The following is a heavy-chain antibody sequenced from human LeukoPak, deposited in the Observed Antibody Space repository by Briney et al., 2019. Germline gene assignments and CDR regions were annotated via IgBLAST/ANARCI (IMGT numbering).Heavy chain of an antibody. V-gene: IGHV3-74*01. Sequence: GGSLRLPCAASGFTFSNYWVHWVRQAPGKGLVWVSRINPDGSTINYADSVKGRFTISRDNAKNTLYLQMNSLRAEDTAVYYCATAGNYRFDYWGRGTLVTVSS. J-gene: IGHJ4*02. CDR1: GFTFSNYW. D-gene: IGHD1-7*01. CDR2: INPDGSTI. CDR3: ATAGNYRFDY.